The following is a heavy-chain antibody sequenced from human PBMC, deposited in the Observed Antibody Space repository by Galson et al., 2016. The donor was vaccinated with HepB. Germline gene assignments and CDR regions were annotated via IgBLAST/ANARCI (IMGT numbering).Heavy chain of an antibody. CDR1: GASIRRYY. V-gene: IGHV4-59*12. D-gene: IGHD3-10*01. J-gene: IGHJ3*02. Sequence: SETLSLTCTVSGASIRRYYWSWIRQSPGKGLEWIGFIYHLGNTDYNPSLESRVTISLDTSKSLFSLILRSVTAADTAFYYCATITFAHGFDIWGQGAAVTVSS. CDR2: IYHLGNT. CDR3: ATITFAHGFDI.